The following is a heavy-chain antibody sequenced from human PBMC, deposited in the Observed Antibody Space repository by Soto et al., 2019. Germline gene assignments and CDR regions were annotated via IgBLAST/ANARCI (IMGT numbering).Heavy chain of an antibody. CDR3: ATRGITIVGNQMTVDS. CDR1: GYTFPSYG. Sequence: ASGKVSCKASGYTFPSYGISWVRQAPGQGLEWMGWISAYNGNTNYAPKLQGRVTMTTDTSTSTAYMELRSLRSDDTALFYFATRGITIVGNQMTVDSWGQGTLVT. D-gene: IGHD3-3*01. J-gene: IGHJ4*02. V-gene: IGHV1-18*01. CDR2: ISAYNGNT.